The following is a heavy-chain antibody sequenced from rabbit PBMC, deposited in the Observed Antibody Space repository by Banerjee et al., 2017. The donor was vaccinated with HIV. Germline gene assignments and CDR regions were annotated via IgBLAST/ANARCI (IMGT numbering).Heavy chain of an antibody. Sequence: QEQLEESGGDLVKPEGSLTLTCTASGFSFSSSYWICWVRQAPGKGLEWIGCIYGGSSGNTAYASWAKGRFTISKTSSTTVTLQMTSLTAADTATYFCARFGTISYYSDFNLWGQGTLVTVS. CDR3: ARFGTISYYSDFNL. D-gene: IGHD8-1*01. J-gene: IGHJ4*01. CDR2: IYGGSSGNT. V-gene: IGHV1S45*01. CDR1: GFSFSSSYW.